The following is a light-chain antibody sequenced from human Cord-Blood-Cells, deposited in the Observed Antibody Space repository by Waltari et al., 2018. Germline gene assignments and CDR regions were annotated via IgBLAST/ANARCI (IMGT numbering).Light chain of an antibody. V-gene: IGLV2-11*01. CDR3: CSYAGSYKGV. CDR2: DVS. Sequence: QSALTQPRSVSGSPGQSVTISCTGTSSDVGGYNYVSWYQQHPGKAPKLMIYDVSKRPSGVPGRFSGSKSSNTASLTISGLQAEDEADYYCCSYAGSYKGVFGTGTKVTVL. CDR1: SSDVGGYNY. J-gene: IGLJ1*01.